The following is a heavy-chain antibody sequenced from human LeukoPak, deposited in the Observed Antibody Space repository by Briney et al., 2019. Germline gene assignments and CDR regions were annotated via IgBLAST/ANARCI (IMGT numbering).Heavy chain of an antibody. D-gene: IGHD4-17*01. Sequence: SETLSLTCTISGGSITSGDSFWTWIRHHPEKGLEWIGYISYSGSPYYNPSLQTRVTISSDMSKNQFSLKLSSVTAADTAVYYCARSSSDYGDYRMYYFDYWGQGTLVTVSS. CDR2: ISYSGSP. V-gene: IGHV4-30-4*08. CDR3: ARSSSDYGDYRMYYFDY. J-gene: IGHJ4*02. CDR1: GGSITSGDSF.